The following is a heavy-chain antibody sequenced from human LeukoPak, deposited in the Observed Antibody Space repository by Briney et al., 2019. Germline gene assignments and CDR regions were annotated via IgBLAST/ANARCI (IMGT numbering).Heavy chain of an antibody. CDR2: IIPIFGTA. CDR3: ARDLLNSVVPAALTKSSVYYYYYMDV. D-gene: IGHD2-2*01. Sequence: ASVKVSCKASGYTFTSYDINWVRQATGQGLEWMGGIIPIFGTANYAQKFQGRVTITADESASTAYMELSSLRSEDTAVYYCARDLLNSVVPAALTKSSVYYYYYMDVWGIGTTVIVSS. V-gene: IGHV1-69*13. J-gene: IGHJ6*03. CDR1: GYTFTSYD.